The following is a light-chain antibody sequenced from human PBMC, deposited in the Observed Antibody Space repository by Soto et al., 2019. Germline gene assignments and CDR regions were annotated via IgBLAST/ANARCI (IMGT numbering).Light chain of an antibody. CDR2: KAS. V-gene: IGKV1-5*03. Sequence: DIQMTQSPSTLSASVGDRVTITCRASQSISSWLAWYQQKPGKAPKLLIYKASTLESGVPSRFSGSGSGTEFTLTIRSLQPDDFATYYCQQYNSVSLLTFGGGTKLEIK. J-gene: IGKJ4*01. CDR3: QQYNSVSLLT. CDR1: QSISSW.